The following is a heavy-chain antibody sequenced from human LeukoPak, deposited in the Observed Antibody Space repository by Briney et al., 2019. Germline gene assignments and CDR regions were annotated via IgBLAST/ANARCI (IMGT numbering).Heavy chain of an antibody. CDR1: GDSVSSNSAA. Sequence: SQTLSLTCAISGDSVSSNSAAWSWIRQSPSRGLEWLGRTYYRSKWNNNYAISVKSRITINPDTSKNQFSLQLNSVTPEDTGVYYGARARGYFGLWGRGTLVTVSS. V-gene: IGHV6-1*01. CDR3: ARARGYFGL. J-gene: IGHJ2*01. CDR2: TYYRSKWNN. D-gene: IGHD3-10*01.